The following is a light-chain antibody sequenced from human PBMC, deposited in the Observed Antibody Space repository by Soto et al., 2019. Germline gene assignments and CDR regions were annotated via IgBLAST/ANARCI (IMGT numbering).Light chain of an antibody. Sequence: DIQLTQSPSSLSASLGDSITITCRASETISTFLNWYQVQPGKAPRLPVYGASYLQVGVPVRFRASGSGTLFTLTIDNLQREDLASYFCQQFFSAVLTFGGGTRVDI. V-gene: IGKV1-39*01. J-gene: IGKJ4*01. CDR2: GAS. CDR3: QQFFSAVLT. CDR1: ETISTF.